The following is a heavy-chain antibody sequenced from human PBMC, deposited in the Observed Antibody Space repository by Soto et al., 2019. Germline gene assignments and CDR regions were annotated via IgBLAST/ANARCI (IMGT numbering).Heavy chain of an antibody. J-gene: IGHJ4*02. CDR2: ISYSWTT. V-gene: IGHV4-31*03. CDR1: GDSISSGGYY. Sequence: PSETLSLTCTVSGDSISSGGYYWSWIRQSPGKGLEWIAYISYSWTTYYNPSLKSRLSISADTCKNQFSLYLKSVTVADTAVYYCGTVRASWYIDYWGQGTLVTVSS. D-gene: IGHD2-2*01. CDR3: GTVRASWYIDY.